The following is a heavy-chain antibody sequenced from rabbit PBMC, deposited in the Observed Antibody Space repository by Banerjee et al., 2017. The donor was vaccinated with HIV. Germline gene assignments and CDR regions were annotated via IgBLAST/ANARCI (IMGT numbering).Heavy chain of an antibody. CDR3: AGYSSSIYHIPL. Sequence: QEQLEESGGGLVKPEGSLTLTCKASGFDFSSYYYMCWVRQAPGKGLEWIGTIYAGSSGSTYYATWAKGRFTISKTSSTTVTLQMTSLTAADTATYFCAGYSSSIYHIPLWGQGTLVTVS. CDR1: GFDFSSYYY. J-gene: IGHJ4*01. D-gene: IGHD1-1*01. CDR2: IYAGSSGST. V-gene: IGHV1S45*01.